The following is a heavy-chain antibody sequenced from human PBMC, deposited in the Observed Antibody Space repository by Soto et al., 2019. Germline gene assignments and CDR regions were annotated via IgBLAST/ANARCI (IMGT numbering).Heavy chain of an antibody. D-gene: IGHD1-1*01. CDR2: IWYDGSNK. J-gene: IGHJ5*02. Sequence: GGSLRLSCAASGFTFSSYGMHWVRQAPGKGLEWVAVIWYDGSNKYYADSVKGRFTISRDNSKNTLYLQMNSLRAEDTAVYYCARDKGYDGNNWFDPWGQGTLVTVSS. V-gene: IGHV3-33*01. CDR1: GFTFSSYG. CDR3: ARDKGYDGNNWFDP.